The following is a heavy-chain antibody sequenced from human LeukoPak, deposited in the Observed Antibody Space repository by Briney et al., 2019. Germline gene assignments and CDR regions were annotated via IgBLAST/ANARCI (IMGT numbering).Heavy chain of an antibody. CDR1: GGTFSSYA. D-gene: IGHD3-22*01. J-gene: IGHJ4*02. CDR2: IIPIFGTA. CDR3: ARARSDSSAELYYFDY. Sequence: SVKVSCKASGGTFSSYAISWVRQAPGQGLEWMGGIIPIFGTANYAQKFQGRVTITADESTSTAYMELSSLRSEDTAVYYCARARSDSSAELYYFDYWGQGTLVTVSS. V-gene: IGHV1-69*13.